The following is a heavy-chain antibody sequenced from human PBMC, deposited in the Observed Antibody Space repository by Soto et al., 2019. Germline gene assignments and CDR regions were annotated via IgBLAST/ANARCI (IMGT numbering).Heavy chain of an antibody. CDR3: ARDRDDCYYYYGMDV. CDR2: IYYSGST. J-gene: IGHJ6*02. CDR1: GGSISSGGYY. V-gene: IGHV4-31*02. Sequence: LCGGSISSGGYYWSWIRQHPGKGLEWIGYIYYSGSTYYNPSLKSRVTISVDTSKNQFSLKLSSVTAADTAVYYCARDRDDCYYYYGMDVWGQGTTVTVSS.